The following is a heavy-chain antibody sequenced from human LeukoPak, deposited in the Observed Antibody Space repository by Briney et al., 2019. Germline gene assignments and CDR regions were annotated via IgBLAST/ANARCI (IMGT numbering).Heavy chain of an antibody. CDR2: ISSSSSTI. V-gene: IGHV3-48*04. CDR1: GFTFGDYA. CDR3: ARVPTTYYYDSSGFP. J-gene: IGHJ5*02. D-gene: IGHD3-22*01. Sequence: GGSLRLSCTASGFTFGDYAMNWVRQAPGKGLEWVSYISSSSSTIYYADSVKGRFTISRDNAKNSLYLQMNSLRAEDTAVYYCARVPTTYYYDSSGFPWGQGTLVTVSS.